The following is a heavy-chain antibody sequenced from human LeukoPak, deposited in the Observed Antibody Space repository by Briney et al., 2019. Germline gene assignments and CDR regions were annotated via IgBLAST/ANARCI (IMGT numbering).Heavy chain of an antibody. V-gene: IGHV3-43*02. Sequence: PGGSLRLSCAASGFTFDDYAMHWVRQAPGKGLGWVSLISGDGGSTYYADSVKGRFTISRDNSKNSLYLQMNSLRTEDTALYYCAKDTSRRDGYNFDYWGQGTLVTVSS. CDR2: ISGDGGST. CDR3: AKDTSRRDGYNFDY. J-gene: IGHJ4*02. D-gene: IGHD5-24*01. CDR1: GFTFDDYA.